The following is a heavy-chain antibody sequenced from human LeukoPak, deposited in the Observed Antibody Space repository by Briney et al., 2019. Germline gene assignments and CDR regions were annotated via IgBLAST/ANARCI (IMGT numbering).Heavy chain of an antibody. V-gene: IGHV1-18*01. CDR2: ISGYNGNT. J-gene: IGHJ5*02. D-gene: IGHD3-16*01. Sequence: ASVKVSCKASGYTFTNYGICWVRQAPGQGLEWMGWISGYNGNTNYAQRLQGRVTMTTDTSTSTAYMELRSLKSDDTAVYYCAGGGAYNWFDPWGQGTLVTVSS. CDR3: AGGGAYNWFDP. CDR1: GYTFTNYG.